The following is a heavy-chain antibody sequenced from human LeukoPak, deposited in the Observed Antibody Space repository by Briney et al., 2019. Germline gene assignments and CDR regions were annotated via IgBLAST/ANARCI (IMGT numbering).Heavy chain of an antibody. CDR3: ARRAGAYSHPYDY. D-gene: IGHD4/OR15-4a*01. V-gene: IGHV3-53*01. CDR2: IYSDNT. CDR1: GFTFSSYW. Sequence: PGGSLRLSCAASGFTFSSYWMSWVRQAPGKGLEWVSFIYSDNTHYSDSVKGRFTISRDNSKNTLYLQMTSLRAEDTAVYYCARRAGAYSHPYDYWGQGTLVTVSS. J-gene: IGHJ4*02.